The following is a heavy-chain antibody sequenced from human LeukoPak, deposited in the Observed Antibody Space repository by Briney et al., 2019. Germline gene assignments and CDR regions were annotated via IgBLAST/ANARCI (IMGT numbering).Heavy chain of an antibody. CDR1: GGSVSSYY. D-gene: IGHD5-12*01. CDR3: ARDGTVATNWFDP. V-gene: IGHV4-59*02. J-gene: IGHJ5*02. Sequence: SETLSLTCTVSGGSVSSYYWSWIRQPPGKGLEWIGYIKSSGSSNYNPSLKSRVTISMDTSKNQFSLRLNSVTAADTAVYCCARDGTVATNWFDPWGQGTLVTVSS. CDR2: IKSSGSS.